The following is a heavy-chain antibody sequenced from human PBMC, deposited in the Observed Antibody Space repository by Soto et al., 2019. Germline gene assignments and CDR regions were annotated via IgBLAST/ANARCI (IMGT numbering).Heavy chain of an antibody. CDR1: GGSINSGGYS. Sequence: SETLSLTCAVSGGSINSGGYSWSWIRQPPGKGLEWIGEINHSGSTNYNPSLKSRVTISVDTSKNQFSLKLSSVTAADTAVYYCARAYRETIPSPLGGSSSWKTTYYFDYWGQGTLVTVSS. J-gene: IGHJ4*02. V-gene: IGHV4-34*01. CDR3: ARAYRETIPSPLGGSSSWKTTYYFDY. D-gene: IGHD6-13*01. CDR2: INHSGST.